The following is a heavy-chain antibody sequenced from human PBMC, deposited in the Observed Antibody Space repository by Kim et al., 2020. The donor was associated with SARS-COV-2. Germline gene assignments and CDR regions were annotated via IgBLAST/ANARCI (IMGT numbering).Heavy chain of an antibody. CDR3: ARLYQLPPVRGLYSGYDLGRQYFDY. J-gene: IGHJ4*02. CDR1: GGSFSGYY. Sequence: SETLSLTCAVYGGSFSGYYWSWIRQPPGKGLEWIGEINHSGSTNYNPSLKSRVTISVDTSKNQFSLKLSSVTAADTAVYYCARLYQLPPVRGLYSGYDLGRQYFDYWGQGTLVTVSS. CDR2: INHSGST. D-gene: IGHD5-12*01. V-gene: IGHV4-34*01.